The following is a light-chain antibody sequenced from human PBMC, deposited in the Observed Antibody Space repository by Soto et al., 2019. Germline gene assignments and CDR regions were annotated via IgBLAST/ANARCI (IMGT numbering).Light chain of an antibody. CDR1: SSDVGGYNY. J-gene: IGLJ1*01. Sequence: QSVLTQPASVSGSPGQSITISCTGTSSDVGGYNYVSWYQQRPGKAPKLMIYDVSNRPSGVSNRFSGSKSGNTASPTISGLQAVDEADYYCGSFKSSSLHDFGTGTVVTV. CDR3: GSFKSSSLHD. V-gene: IGLV2-14*03. CDR2: DVS.